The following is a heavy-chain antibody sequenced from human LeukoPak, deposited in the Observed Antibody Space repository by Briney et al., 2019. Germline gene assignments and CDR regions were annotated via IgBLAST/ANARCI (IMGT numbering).Heavy chain of an antibody. J-gene: IGHJ4*02. CDR3: ARALGYSSGWGVDY. CDR2: IHTSGST. D-gene: IGHD6-19*01. Sequence: PSETLSLTCTVSGGSISSYYWSWIRQPAGKGLGWIGRIHTSGSTNSNPSLKSRVTMSVDTSKNQFSLNLSSVTAADTAVYYCARALGYSSGWGVDYWGQGILVTVS. CDR1: GGSISSYY. V-gene: IGHV4-4*07.